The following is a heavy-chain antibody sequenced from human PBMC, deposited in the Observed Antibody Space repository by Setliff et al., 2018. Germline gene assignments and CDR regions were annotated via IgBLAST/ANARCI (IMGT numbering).Heavy chain of an antibody. D-gene: IGHD3-16*01. Sequence: GGSLRLSCTGSGFNFANYAVSWVRQAPGKGLEWIAFIRSNSFGGTTEYAASVKDRFTFSRDDFASVAYLQMDSLKTDDTAIYYCARVDDYIWGTFHSMDYWGQGTLVTVSS. V-gene: IGHV3-49*04. CDR2: IRSNSFGGTT. CDR3: ARVDDYIWGTFHSMDY. CDR1: GFNFANYA. J-gene: IGHJ4*02.